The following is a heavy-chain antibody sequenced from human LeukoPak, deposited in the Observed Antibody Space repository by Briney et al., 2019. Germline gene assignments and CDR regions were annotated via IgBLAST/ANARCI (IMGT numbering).Heavy chain of an antibody. D-gene: IGHD6-13*01. J-gene: IGHJ4*02. CDR1: GGSISSGGYS. CDR2: IYYSGST. V-gene: IGHV4-30-2*03. CDR3: ARQWYSSSWYYFDY. Sequence: SQTLSLTCAVSGGSISSGGYSWSWIRQPPGKGLEWIGSIYYSGSTYYNPSLKSRVTISVDTSKNQFSLKLSSVTAADTAVYYCARQWYSSSWYYFDYWGQGTLVTVSS.